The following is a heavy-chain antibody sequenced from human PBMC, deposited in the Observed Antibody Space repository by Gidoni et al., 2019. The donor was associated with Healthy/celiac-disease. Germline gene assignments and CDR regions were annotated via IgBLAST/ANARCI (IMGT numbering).Heavy chain of an antibody. Sequence: QLQLQESGPGLVKPSETLSLTCTVSGCSISSSSYYWGWIRQPPGKGLEWIGSIYYSGSTYYNPSLKSRVTISVDTSKNQFSLKLSSVTAADTAVYYCARRVHIVGATLFDYWGQGTLVTVSS. J-gene: IGHJ4*02. CDR3: ARRVHIVGATLFDY. CDR1: GCSISSSSYY. D-gene: IGHD1-26*01. V-gene: IGHV4-39*01. CDR2: IYYSGST.